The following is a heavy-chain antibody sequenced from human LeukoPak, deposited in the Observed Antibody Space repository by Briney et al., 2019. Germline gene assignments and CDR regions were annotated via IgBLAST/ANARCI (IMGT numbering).Heavy chain of an antibody. V-gene: IGHV4-34*01. CDR2: INHSGST. CDR1: GGSFSGYY. Sequence: TPSETLSLSCAVYGGSFSGYYWSWIRQPPGKGLEWIGEINHSGSTNYNPSLKSRVTISVDTSKNQFSLKLSPVTAADTAVYYCARGGAGSPFPGDFDYWDQGTLVTVSS. CDR3: ARGGAGSPFPGDFDY. J-gene: IGHJ4*02.